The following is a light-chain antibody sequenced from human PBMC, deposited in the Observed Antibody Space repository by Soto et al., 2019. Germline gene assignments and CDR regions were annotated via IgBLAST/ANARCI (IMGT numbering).Light chain of an antibody. CDR2: DVS. CDR1: SSNKW. J-gene: IGKJ2*01. CDR3: QHTTDFT. V-gene: IGKV1-5*01. Sequence: DIQMTQSPSTLAASVGDTVTMTCRSSNKWLAWYQKKPGKAPKLLIYDVSILERGVPPRFSGSTSGAESTLTITGLQPDDLGTYYFQHTTDFTFGQGTKVEIK.